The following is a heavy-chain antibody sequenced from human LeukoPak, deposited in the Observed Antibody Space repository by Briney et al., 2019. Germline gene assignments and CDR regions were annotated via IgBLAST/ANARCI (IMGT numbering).Heavy chain of an antibody. V-gene: IGHV3-20*04. J-gene: IGHJ4*02. Sequence: GRSLRLSCAASGFTFDDYGMSWVRQAPGKGLEWDSGINWNGSSTGYADSVKGRINIYRDNAKNTLYLQMNSLRAEDTAGYYFVRDPPNPPPIDYWGQGTLVTVS. CDR2: INWNGSST. CDR3: VRDPPNPPPIDY. CDR1: GFTFDDYG.